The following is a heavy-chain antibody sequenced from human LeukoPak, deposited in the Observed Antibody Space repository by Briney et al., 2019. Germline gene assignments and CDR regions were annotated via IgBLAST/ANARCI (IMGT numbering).Heavy chain of an antibody. J-gene: IGHJ1*01. D-gene: IGHD6-19*01. CDR3: AGEIGYSSAFQH. V-gene: IGHV4-34*01. CDR1: GGSLSGYY. Sequence: SETLSLTCAVYGGSLSGYYWSWIRQPPGKGLEWIGEINHSGSTNYNPSLKSRVTISVDTSKNQFSLKLSSVTAADTAVYYCAGEIGYSSAFQHWGQGTLVTVSS. CDR2: INHSGST.